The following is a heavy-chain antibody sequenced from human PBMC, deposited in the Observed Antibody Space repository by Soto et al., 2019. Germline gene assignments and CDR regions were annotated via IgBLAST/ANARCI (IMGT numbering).Heavy chain of an antibody. CDR2: SSGSDGKT. J-gene: IGHJ4*02. V-gene: IGHV3-23*01. D-gene: IGHD3-3*01. CDR3: AKWSYLEY. Sequence: PGGTLRLSCITSGFSFASFAMTCVRQAPGQGLEWVATSSGSDGKTYYADSGKGRFSISRDTSRNTLYLQRTSLRADDTAIYYCAKWSYLEYWGQGARVTV. CDR1: GFSFASFA.